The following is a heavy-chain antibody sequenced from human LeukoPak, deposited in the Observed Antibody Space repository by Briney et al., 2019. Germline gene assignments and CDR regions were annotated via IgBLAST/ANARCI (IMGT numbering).Heavy chain of an antibody. J-gene: IGHJ5*02. D-gene: IGHD3-10*01. CDR3: ARGPYGSGFYLWFDP. V-gene: IGHV1-69*13. CDR2: IIPIFGSA. CDR1: GGSFSTNA. Sequence: ASVKVSCKASGGSFSTNAIAWVRQAPGHGLEWMGGIIPIFGSANYAQKFQGRVTITADESTSTAYMELSSLRSEDTAVYYCARGPYGSGFYLWFDPWGQGTQVTVSS.